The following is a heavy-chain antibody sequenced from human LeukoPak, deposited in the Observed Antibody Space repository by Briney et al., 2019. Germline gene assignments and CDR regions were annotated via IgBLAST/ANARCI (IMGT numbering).Heavy chain of an antibody. J-gene: IGHJ6*03. V-gene: IGHV4-61*02. CDR3: ASLNSRGRYGSGSYYYYYMDV. CDR1: GGSISSGSYY. D-gene: IGHD3-10*01. CDR2: LYTSGTT. Sequence: SETLSLTCTVSGGSISSGSYYWSWIRQPAGKGLEWIGRLYTSGTTNYNPSLKSRVTISLDTSKNQFSLKLSSVTAADTAVYYCASLNSRGRYGSGSYYYYYMDVWGKGTTVTVSS.